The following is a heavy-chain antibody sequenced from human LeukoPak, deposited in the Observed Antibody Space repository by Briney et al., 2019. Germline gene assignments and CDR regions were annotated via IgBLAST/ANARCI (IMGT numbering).Heavy chain of an antibody. CDR1: GGSISSYY. CDR3: ARSSSGIAVAGLFEY. V-gene: IGHV4-4*07. Sequence: PSETLSRTCTVSGGSISSYYWSWIRQPAGKGLEWIGRIYTSGSTNYNPSLKSRVTMSVDTSKNQFSLKLSSVTAADTAVYYCARSSSGIAVAGLFEYWGQGTLVTVSS. D-gene: IGHD6-19*01. CDR2: IYTSGST. J-gene: IGHJ4*02.